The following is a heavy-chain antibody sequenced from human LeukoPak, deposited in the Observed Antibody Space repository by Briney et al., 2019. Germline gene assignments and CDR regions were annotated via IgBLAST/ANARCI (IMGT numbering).Heavy chain of an antibody. V-gene: IGHV3-33*06. CDR2: TWYDGSNK. Sequence: GGSLRLSCAASGFTFSSYGMHWVRQAPGKGLEWVAVTWYDGSNKYYADSVKGRFTISRDNSKNTLYLQMNSLRAEDTAVYYCAKDRVYYDFWSGYYRGYYFDYWGQGTLVTVSS. CDR3: AKDRVYYDFWSGYYRGYYFDY. CDR1: GFTFSSYG. D-gene: IGHD3-3*01. J-gene: IGHJ4*02.